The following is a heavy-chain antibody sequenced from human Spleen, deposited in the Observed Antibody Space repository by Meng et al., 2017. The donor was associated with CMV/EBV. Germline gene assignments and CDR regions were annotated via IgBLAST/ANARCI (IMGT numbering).Heavy chain of an antibody. CDR3: ARDYDVWSGSYND. J-gene: IGHJ4*02. V-gene: IGHV3-21*01. Sequence: GESLKISCAASGFTFSSYSMNWVRQAPGKGLEWVSSISSSSSYIYYADSVKGRFTISRDNSKNSLYLQINSLRAEDTAVYHCARDYDVWSGSYNDWGQGTLVTVSS. CDR2: ISSSSSYI. D-gene: IGHD3-3*01. CDR1: GFTFSSYS.